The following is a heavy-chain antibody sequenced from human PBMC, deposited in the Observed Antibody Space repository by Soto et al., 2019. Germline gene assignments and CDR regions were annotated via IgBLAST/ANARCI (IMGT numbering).Heavy chain of an antibody. D-gene: IGHD2-2*01. CDR2: IHYSGST. J-gene: IGHJ6*02. V-gene: IGHV4-59*01. Sequence: SETLSVTWTVAGGSSSSYYWSWIRQSPGKGLEWIGYIHYSGSTKSNPSLKSRVTISVDTSRNQVSLKLSSVTAADSAVYFCARARYQLLHPYYYGMDVWGQGTTVTVSS. CDR3: ARARYQLLHPYYYGMDV. CDR1: GGSSSSYY.